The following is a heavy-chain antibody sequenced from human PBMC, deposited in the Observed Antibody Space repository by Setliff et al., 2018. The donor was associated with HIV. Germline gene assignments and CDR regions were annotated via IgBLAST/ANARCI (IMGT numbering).Heavy chain of an antibody. D-gene: IGHD4-4*01. Sequence: PGGSLRLSCAASGFTFSSAWMGWVRQAPAKGLEWVANVSPDGSATYYVDSVKGRFTISRDNAKNSLYLQMNSLRAEDTAVYYCARFRLYHYSNKVDYWGQGTLVTVSS. CDR2: VSPDGSAT. V-gene: IGHV3-7*01. CDR3: ARFRLYHYSNKVDY. CDR1: GFTFSSAW. J-gene: IGHJ4*02.